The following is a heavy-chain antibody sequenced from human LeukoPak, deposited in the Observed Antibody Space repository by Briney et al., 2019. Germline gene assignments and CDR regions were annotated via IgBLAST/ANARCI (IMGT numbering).Heavy chain of an antibody. CDR1: GFTFSSYA. CDR3: AKDGSYGDYRSYFDY. CDR2: ISGSGGST. D-gene: IGHD4-17*01. V-gene: IGHV3-23*01. Sequence: GGSLRLSCAASGFTFSSYAMSWVRQAPGKGLEWVSAISGSGGSTYYADSVKGRFTISRDDSKNTLYLQMNSLRAEDTAVYYCAKDGSYGDYRSYFDYWGQGALVTVSS. J-gene: IGHJ4*02.